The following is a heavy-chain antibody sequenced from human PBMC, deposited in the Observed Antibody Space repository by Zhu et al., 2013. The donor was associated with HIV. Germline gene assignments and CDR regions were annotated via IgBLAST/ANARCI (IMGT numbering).Heavy chain of an antibody. Sequence: QVQLVQSGAEVKKPGSSVKVSCKASGGTFSSYAISWVRQAPGQGLEWMGGIIPIFGTANYAQKFQGRVTITADESTSTAYMELSSLRSEDTAVYYCARRGYCGGDCYSGFYDWFDPWGQGTLGHRLL. J-gene: IGHJ5*02. D-gene: IGHD2-21*02. CDR3: ARRGYCGGDCYSGFYDWFDP. V-gene: IGHV1-69*01. CDR1: GGTFSSYA. CDR2: IIPIFGTA.